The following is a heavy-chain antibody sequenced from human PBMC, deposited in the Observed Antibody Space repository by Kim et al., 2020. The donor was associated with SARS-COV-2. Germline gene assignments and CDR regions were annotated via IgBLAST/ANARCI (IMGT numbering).Heavy chain of an antibody. CDR2: IWYDGSNK. V-gene: IGHV3-33*06. J-gene: IGHJ4*02. Sequence: GGSLRLSCAASGFTFSSYAMHWVRQAPGKGLEWVAVIWYDGSNKYYADSVKGRFTISRDNSKNTLYLQMNSLRAEDTAVYYCAKERYYDSSGLADYWGQGTLVTVSS. CDR3: AKERYYDSSGLADY. CDR1: GFTFSSYA. D-gene: IGHD3-22*01.